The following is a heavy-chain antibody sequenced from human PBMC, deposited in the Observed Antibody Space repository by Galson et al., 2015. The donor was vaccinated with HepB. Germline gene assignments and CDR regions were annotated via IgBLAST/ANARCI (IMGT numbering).Heavy chain of an antibody. V-gene: IGHV4-34*01. CDR2: IKQSGTT. CDR3: ASSRWPPDY. CDR1: GGSFRDYF. J-gene: IGHJ4*02. Sequence: ETLSLTCTVYGGSFRDYFWSWIRQPPGKGLEWIGEIKQSGTTNYNPSFKGRVTVSIDTSKNQFSLKLSSVTAADTAVYYCASSRWPPDYWGQGVLVTVSS. D-gene: IGHD5-24*01.